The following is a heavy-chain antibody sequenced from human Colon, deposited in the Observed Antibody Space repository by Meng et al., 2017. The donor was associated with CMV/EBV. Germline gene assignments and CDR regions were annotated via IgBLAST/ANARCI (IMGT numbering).Heavy chain of an antibody. CDR3: AKCLLCTATTCPYNWFDP. Sequence: ASVKVSCKASGYTFTSYGISWVRQAPGQGLEWLGWINTYNRKTSYAQKVQGRVTMTADTSSSTAYMELRSLRSDDTAVYYCAKCLLCTATTCPYNWFDPWGQGTLVTVSS. D-gene: IGHD2-8*02. CDR2: INTYNRKT. CDR1: GYTFTSYG. V-gene: IGHV1-18*01. J-gene: IGHJ5*02.